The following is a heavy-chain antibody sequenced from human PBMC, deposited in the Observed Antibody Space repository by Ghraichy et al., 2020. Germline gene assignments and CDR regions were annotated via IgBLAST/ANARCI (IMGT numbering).Heavy chain of an antibody. CDR1: GGSIGSSTYY. CDR3: AREFSSSSRPDY. CDR2: IYGSGGT. D-gene: IGHD6-6*01. Sequence: ETLSLTCTVSGGSIGSSTYYWGWIRQPPGKGLEWIANIYGSGGTYYNPSLRSRVTLSVDTSKNQFSLNLTSVTAADTAVYFCAREFSSSSRPDYWGQGTLVTVSS. J-gene: IGHJ4*02. V-gene: IGHV4-39*02.